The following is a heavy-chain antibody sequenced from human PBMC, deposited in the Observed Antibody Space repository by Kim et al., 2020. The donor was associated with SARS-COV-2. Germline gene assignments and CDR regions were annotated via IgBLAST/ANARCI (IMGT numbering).Heavy chain of an antibody. V-gene: IGHV1-8*01. CDR2: MNPNSGNT. CDR1: GYTFTSYD. D-gene: IGHD3-10*01. CDR3: ARGFTMVRGVIRENYYYYGMDV. Sequence: ASVKVSCKASGYTFTSYDINWVRQATGQGLEWMGWMNPNSGNTGYAQKFQGRVTMTRNTSISTAYMELSSLRSEDTAVYYCARGFTMVRGVIRENYYYYGMDVWGQGTTVTVSS. J-gene: IGHJ6*02.